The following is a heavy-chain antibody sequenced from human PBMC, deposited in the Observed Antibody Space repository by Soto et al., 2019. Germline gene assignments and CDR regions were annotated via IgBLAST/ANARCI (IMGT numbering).Heavy chain of an antibody. V-gene: IGHV4-30-2*01. CDR3: ARVPAV. CDR1: GGSISSGGYS. CDR2: IYHSGST. Sequence: QLQLQESGSGLVKPSQTLSLTSAVSGGSISSGGYSGSWIRQPPGKGLEWIGYIYHSGSTYYNPSLKSRATISLDRSKNQFYLKLSSVSDADTAVYYCARVPAVWGQGTLVTVSS. J-gene: IGHJ4*02.